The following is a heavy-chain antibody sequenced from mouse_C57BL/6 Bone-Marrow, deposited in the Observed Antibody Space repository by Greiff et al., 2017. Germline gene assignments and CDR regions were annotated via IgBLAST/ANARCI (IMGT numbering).Heavy chain of an antibody. CDR1: GFTFSDYG. J-gene: IGHJ2*01. Sequence: EVQLVESGGGLVKPGGSLKLSCAASGFTFSDYGMHWVRQAPEKGLEWVAYISSGSSTIYYADTVKGRFTISRDNAQNTLFLQMTSLRSEDTAMYYCAEDYYGSSAGFDYWGQGTTLTVSS. CDR2: ISSGSSTI. V-gene: IGHV5-17*01. CDR3: AEDYYGSSAGFDY. D-gene: IGHD1-1*01.